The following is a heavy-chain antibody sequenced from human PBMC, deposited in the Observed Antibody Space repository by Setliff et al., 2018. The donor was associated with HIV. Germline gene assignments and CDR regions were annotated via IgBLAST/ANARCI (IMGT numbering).Heavy chain of an antibody. Sequence: GGSLRLSCAASGFTFSSYEMNWVRQAPGKGLEWVAYISYSGSAIHYADSVKGRFTISRDNAKNSLYLQMNSLRAEDTAVYYCARDRVVGATLDPLDLWGQGTMVTVSS. CDR2: ISYSGSAI. D-gene: IGHD1-26*01. J-gene: IGHJ3*01. V-gene: IGHV3-48*03. CDR3: ARDRVVGATLDPLDL. CDR1: GFTFSSYE.